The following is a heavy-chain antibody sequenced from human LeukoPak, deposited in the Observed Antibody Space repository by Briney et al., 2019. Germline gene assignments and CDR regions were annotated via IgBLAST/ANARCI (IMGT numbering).Heavy chain of an antibody. J-gene: IGHJ4*02. CDR2: IYTSGST. V-gene: IGHV4-61*02. Sequence: SQTLSLTCTVSGDSISSGSYYWSWIRQTAGKGLEWIGRIYTSGSTNYNPSLKSRVTISVDTSKNQFSLKLSSVTAAETAVYYCARACELPTNWGQGTLVTVSS. CDR1: GDSISSGSYY. CDR3: ARACELPTN. D-gene: IGHD1-26*01.